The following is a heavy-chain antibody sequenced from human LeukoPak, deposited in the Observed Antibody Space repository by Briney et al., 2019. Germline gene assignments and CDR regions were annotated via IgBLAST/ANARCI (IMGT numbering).Heavy chain of an antibody. CDR1: GFTFSTYW. CDR3: ARDYGWSPFDY. J-gene: IGHJ4*02. Sequence: GGSLRLSCAASGFTFSTYWMNWVRQAPGKGLEWVANIKQDGSKKYYVDSVKGRFTISRDNAKNSLFLQMNNLRAEDTAVYYCARDYGWSPFDYWGQGTLVTVSS. CDR2: IKQDGSKK. V-gene: IGHV3-7*01. D-gene: IGHD2-8*02.